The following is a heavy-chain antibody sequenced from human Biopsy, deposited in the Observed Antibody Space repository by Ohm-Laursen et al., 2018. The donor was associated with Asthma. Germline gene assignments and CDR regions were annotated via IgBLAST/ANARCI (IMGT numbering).Heavy chain of an antibody. CDR1: GDSISVHY. CDR3: ARDSRGAGPDFDS. CDR2: IYYSGTT. D-gene: IGHD6-19*01. J-gene: IGHJ4*02. Sequence: GTLSLTCSVSGDSISVHYWWAWIRQPPGKGLEWIGYIYYSGTTNYNPSLRGRVTISVNTSKNQFSPKLSSVSAADTAVYFCARDSRGAGPDFDSWGQGTLVTVSS. V-gene: IGHV4-59*11.